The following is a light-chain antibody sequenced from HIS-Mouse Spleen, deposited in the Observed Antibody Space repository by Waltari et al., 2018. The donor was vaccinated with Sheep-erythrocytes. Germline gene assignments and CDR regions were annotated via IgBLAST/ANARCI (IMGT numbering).Light chain of an antibody. V-gene: IGLV2-11*01. CDR2: DVR. CDR3: CSYAGSYNHV. Sequence: QSALTQPRSVSGSPGQSVTISCTGTSSDVGGYNYVSWYQQYPGKAPKLMIYDVRKRPSGVPDRFSGSKSRNTASLTISGLQAEDEADYYCCSYAGSYNHVFATGTKVTVL. CDR1: SSDVGGYNY. J-gene: IGLJ1*01.